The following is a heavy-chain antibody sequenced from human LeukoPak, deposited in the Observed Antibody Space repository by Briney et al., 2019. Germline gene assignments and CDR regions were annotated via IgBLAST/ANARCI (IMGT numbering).Heavy chain of an antibody. CDR3: ARGLLRFLANWFDP. CDR2: IYHSGST. V-gene: IGHV4-4*02. J-gene: IGHJ5*02. D-gene: IGHD3-3*01. CDR1: GGSISSSNW. Sequence: SETLSLTCAVSGGSISSSNWWSWVRQPPGKGLEWIGEIYHSGSTNYNPSLKSRVTISVDTSKNQFSLKLSSVTAADTAVYYCARGLLRFLANWFDPWGQGTLVTVSS.